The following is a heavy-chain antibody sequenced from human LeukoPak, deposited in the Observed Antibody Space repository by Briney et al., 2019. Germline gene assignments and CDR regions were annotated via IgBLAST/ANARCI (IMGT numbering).Heavy chain of an antibody. CDR2: ISSSSSTI. D-gene: IGHD3-9*01. CDR3: ARDNYDILTGYYIDAFDI. Sequence: GGSLRPSCAASGFTFSSYSMNWVRQAPGKGLEWVSYISSSSSTIYYADSVKGRFTISRDNAKNSLYLQMNSLRAEDTAVYYCARDNYDILTGYYIDAFDIWGQGTMVTVSS. J-gene: IGHJ3*02. CDR1: GFTFSSYS. V-gene: IGHV3-48*01.